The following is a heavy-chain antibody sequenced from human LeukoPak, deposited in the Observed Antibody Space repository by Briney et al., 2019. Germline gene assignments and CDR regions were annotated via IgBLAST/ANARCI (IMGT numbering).Heavy chain of an antibody. V-gene: IGHV3-7*01. Sequence: GGSLRLSCAASGFTFSNYWMSWVRQAPGKGLEWVANIKQDRSEKYYVDSVKGRFTISRDNAKNSLYLQMNSLRAEDTAVYYCARLYSSGWFPNWFDPWGQGTLVTVSS. CDR2: IKQDRSEK. CDR3: ARLYSSGWFPNWFDP. CDR1: GFTFSNYW. D-gene: IGHD6-19*01. J-gene: IGHJ5*02.